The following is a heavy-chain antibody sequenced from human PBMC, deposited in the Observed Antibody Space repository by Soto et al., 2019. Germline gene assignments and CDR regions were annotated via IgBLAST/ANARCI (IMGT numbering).Heavy chain of an antibody. V-gene: IGHV4-39*01. D-gene: IGHD3-22*01. Sequence: QLQLQESGPGLVKPSETLSLTCTVSGGSFSSSTYYWGWIRQPPGKGLEWIGSMYSGGNTYYNPSLKSRVTGSVSTSKNPFSLKLTSVTAADTAMYYCARQPYDSTGYYYGAWGQGTLVTVSS. CDR3: ARQPYDSTGYYYGA. J-gene: IGHJ5*02. CDR1: GGSFSSSTYY. CDR2: MYSGGNT.